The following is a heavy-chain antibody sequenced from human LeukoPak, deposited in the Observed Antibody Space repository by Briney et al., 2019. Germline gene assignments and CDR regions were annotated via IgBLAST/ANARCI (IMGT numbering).Heavy chain of an antibody. J-gene: IGHJ4*02. CDR1: GGTFSSYA. Sequence: SVKVSCKASGGTFSSYAISWVRQAPGQGLEWMGGIIPIFGTANYAQKFQGRVTITADESTSTAYMELSSLRSEDTAVYYCARDPPRDGYNLYYFDYWGQGTLVTVSS. CDR3: ARDPPRDGYNLYYFDY. D-gene: IGHD5-24*01. V-gene: IGHV1-69*13. CDR2: IIPIFGTA.